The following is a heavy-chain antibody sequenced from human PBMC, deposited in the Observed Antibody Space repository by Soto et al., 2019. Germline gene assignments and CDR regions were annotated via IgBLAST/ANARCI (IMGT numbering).Heavy chain of an antibody. CDR2: ISGSGGST. CDR1: GFTFSKYA. V-gene: IGHV3-23*01. CDR3: ARDFSMVIVAPGY. D-gene: IGHD5-12*01. Sequence: GGSLRLSCAASGFTFSKYALTWVRQAPGKGLEWVSVISGSGGSTYFAESVKGRFTISRDNSKNTVYLQINALRAEDTAVYYCARDFSMVIVAPGYWGQGTLVTISS. J-gene: IGHJ4*02.